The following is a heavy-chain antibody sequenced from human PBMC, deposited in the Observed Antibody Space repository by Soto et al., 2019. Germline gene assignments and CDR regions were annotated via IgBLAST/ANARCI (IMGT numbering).Heavy chain of an antibody. J-gene: IGHJ5*02. CDR2: ISAYNGNT. CDR1: GYTFTSYG. V-gene: IGHV1-18*01. Sequence: QVQLVQSGAEVKKPGASVKVSCKASGYTFTSYGISWVRQAPGQGLEWMGWISAYNGNTNYAQKLQGRVTMTTDTSTSTAYMELRSLRSDDTAVYYCARGCCFGGPTVTTGTPNWFDPWGQGTLVTVSS. D-gene: IGHD4-17*01. CDR3: ARGCCFGGPTVTTGTPNWFDP.